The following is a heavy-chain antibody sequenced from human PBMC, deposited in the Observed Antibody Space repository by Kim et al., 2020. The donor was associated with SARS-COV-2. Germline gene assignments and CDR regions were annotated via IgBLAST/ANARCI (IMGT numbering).Heavy chain of an antibody. CDR1: GFTFSSYA. Sequence: GGSLRLSCAASGFTFSSYAMSWVRQAPGKGLEWVSAISGSGVSTYYADSVKGRFTISRDISKNTLYLQMNSLRAEDTAVYYCAKGGARREGNWYFDLWGRGALVTVSS. D-gene: IGHD3-10*01. J-gene: IGHJ2*01. V-gene: IGHV3-23*01. CDR2: ISGSGVST. CDR3: AKGGARREGNWYFDL.